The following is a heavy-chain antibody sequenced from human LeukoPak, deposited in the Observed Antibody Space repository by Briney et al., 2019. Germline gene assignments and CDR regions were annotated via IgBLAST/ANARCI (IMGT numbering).Heavy chain of an antibody. D-gene: IGHD6-13*01. V-gene: IGHV3-23*01. J-gene: IGHJ4*02. CDR1: GFTFSSYA. CDR2: ISGSGGST. Sequence: GGSLRLSCAASGFTFSSYAMSWVRQAPGKGLEWVSAISGSGGSTYYADSVKGRFTISRDNSKNTLYLQMNSLRAEDTAVYYCARSQSLFIAAAVNDYWGQGTLVTVSS. CDR3: ARSQSLFIAAAVNDY.